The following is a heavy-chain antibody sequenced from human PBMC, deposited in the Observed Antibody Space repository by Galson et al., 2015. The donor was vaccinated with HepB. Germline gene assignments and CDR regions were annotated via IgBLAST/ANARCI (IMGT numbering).Heavy chain of an antibody. CDR3: APILDIVVVPAATEPMDV. V-gene: IGHV3-21*01. CDR1: GFTFSSYS. D-gene: IGHD2-2*03. J-gene: IGHJ6*02. Sequence: SLRLSCEGSGFTFSSYSMNWVRQAPGKGLECVSSNSSSSSYIYYADSVKGRFTISRDNAKNSLYLQLNSLRAEDTAVYYSAPILDIVVVPAATEPMDVWGQGTTVTVSS. CDR2: NSSSSSYI.